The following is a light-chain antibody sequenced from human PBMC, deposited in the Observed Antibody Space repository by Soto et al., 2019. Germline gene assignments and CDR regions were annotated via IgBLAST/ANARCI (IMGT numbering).Light chain of an antibody. Sequence: QSALTQPASVSGSPGQSITISCTGTSSDVGGYNYGSWYQQHPGKAPKPMIYDVSNRPSGVSNRFSGSKSGNTASLTISGLQAEDEADYYCSSYASSSSYVFGTGTKVTVL. J-gene: IGLJ1*01. CDR3: SSYASSSSYV. V-gene: IGLV2-14*01. CDR1: SSDVGGYNY. CDR2: DVS.